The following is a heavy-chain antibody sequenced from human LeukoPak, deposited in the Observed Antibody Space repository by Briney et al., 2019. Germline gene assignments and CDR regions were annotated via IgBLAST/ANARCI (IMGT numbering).Heavy chain of an antibody. Sequence: GGSLRLSCAGSGFMFSDYYLSWIRQAPGKGLEWVSYTSGSSRYTKYADSVKGRVTISRDNDRNLMFLQMNSLRAEDTAVYYCARVGYSSYWYHDSWGQGTLVSVSS. CDR2: TSGSSRYT. D-gene: IGHD6-13*01. J-gene: IGHJ4*02. V-gene: IGHV3-11*05. CDR3: ARVGYSSYWYHDS. CDR1: GFMFSDYY.